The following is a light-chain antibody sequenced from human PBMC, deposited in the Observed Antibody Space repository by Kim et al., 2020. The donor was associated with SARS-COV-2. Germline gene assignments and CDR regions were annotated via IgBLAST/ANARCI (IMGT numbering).Light chain of an antibody. V-gene: IGLV3-1*01. Sequence: SYELTQPPSVSVSPGQTASITCSGDQLGDKYACWYQQKPGQSPVLVIYQDSKRPSGIPERFSGSNSGNTATLTISGTQAMDEADYYCQAWDSSLVVVGGG. CDR1: QLGDKY. CDR2: QDS. CDR3: QAWDSSLVV. J-gene: IGLJ3*02.